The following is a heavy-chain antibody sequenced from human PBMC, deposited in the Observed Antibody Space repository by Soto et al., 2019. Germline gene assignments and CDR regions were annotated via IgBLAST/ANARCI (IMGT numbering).Heavy chain of an antibody. J-gene: IGHJ4*02. CDR1: GGSFIGYY. D-gene: IGHD6-13*01. CDR3: ARGESQQQRDS. Sequence: SETLSLTCAVYGGSFIGYYWSWIRQPPGKRLEWIGEINHSGSTNYNPSLKSRVTISVDTSKNQFSLKLSSVTAADTAVYYYARGESQQQRDSWGQGTLVSVSS. CDR2: INHSGST. V-gene: IGHV4-34*01.